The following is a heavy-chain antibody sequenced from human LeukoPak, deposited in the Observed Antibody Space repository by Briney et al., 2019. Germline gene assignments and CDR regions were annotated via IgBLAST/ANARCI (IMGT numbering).Heavy chain of an antibody. CDR3: ASPPADCSSTSCYYYYYYMDV. J-gene: IGHJ6*03. CDR1: GFTFSSYW. D-gene: IGHD2-2*01. Sequence: QPGGSLRLSCAASGFTFSSYWMHWVRQAPGKGLVWVSRINSDGSSTSYADSVKGRFTISSDNAKNTLYLQMNSLRAEDTAVYYCASPPADCSSTSCYYYYYYMDVWGKGTTVTVSS. CDR2: INSDGSST. V-gene: IGHV3-74*01.